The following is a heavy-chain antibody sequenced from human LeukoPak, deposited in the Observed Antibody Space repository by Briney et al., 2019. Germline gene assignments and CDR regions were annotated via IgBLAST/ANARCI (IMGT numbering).Heavy chain of an antibody. Sequence: ASVKVSCKASGYTFTSYDINWVRQATGQGLEWMGWMNPNSGNTGYAQKFQGRVTMTRNTSISTAYMELSSLRSEDTAVYYCARGRLLWFGELLKFFYYYYGMDVWGQGTMVTVSS. J-gene: IGHJ6*02. V-gene: IGHV1-8*01. CDR2: MNPNSGNT. CDR3: ARGRLLWFGELLKFFYYYYGMDV. D-gene: IGHD3-10*01. CDR1: GYTFTSYD.